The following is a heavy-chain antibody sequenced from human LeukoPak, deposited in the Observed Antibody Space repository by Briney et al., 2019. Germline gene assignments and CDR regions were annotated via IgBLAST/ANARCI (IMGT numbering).Heavy chain of an antibody. V-gene: IGHV5-51*01. CDR1: GYIFTSHW. CDR3: VRTTEYTSGWAFDH. D-gene: IGHD6-19*01. CDR2: TYPGDSDT. J-gene: IGHJ4*02. Sequence: GESLKISCKGSGYIFTSHWIGWMRQMPGKGLEWMGSTYPGDSDTKYSPSFQGQVTISVDKSITTAFLQWTTLKASDTAMYYCVRTTEYTSGWAFDHWGQGALVTVSS.